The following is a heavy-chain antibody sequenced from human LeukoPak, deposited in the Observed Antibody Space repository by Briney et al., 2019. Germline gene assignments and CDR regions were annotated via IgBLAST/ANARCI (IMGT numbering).Heavy chain of an antibody. Sequence: SVKVSCKASGGTFSSYTISWVRQAPGQGLEWMGRIIPILGIANYAQKFQGRVTITTDESTSTAYMELSSLRSEDTAVYYCARDSLYGSGARTPDYWGQGTLVTVSS. CDR1: GGTFSSYT. CDR3: ARDSLYGSGARTPDY. CDR2: IIPILGIA. V-gene: IGHV1-69*16. J-gene: IGHJ4*02. D-gene: IGHD3-10*01.